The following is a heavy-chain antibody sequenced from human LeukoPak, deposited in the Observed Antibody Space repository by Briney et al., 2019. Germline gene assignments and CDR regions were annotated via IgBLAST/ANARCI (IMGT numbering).Heavy chain of an antibody. Sequence: GASVKVSCKASGYTFTSYGISWVRRAPGQGLEWMGWISAYNGNTNYAQKLQGRVTMTTDTSTSTAYMELRSLRSDDTAVYYCAKESSRYSGYDYAFDIWGQGTMVTVSS. V-gene: IGHV1-18*01. J-gene: IGHJ3*02. CDR1: GYTFTSYG. D-gene: IGHD5-12*01. CDR2: ISAYNGNT. CDR3: AKESSRYSGYDYAFDI.